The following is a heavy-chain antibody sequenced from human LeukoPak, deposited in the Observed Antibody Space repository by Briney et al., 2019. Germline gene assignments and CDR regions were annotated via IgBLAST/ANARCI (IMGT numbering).Heavy chain of an antibody. D-gene: IGHD5-18*01. V-gene: IGHV3-21*01. J-gene: IGHJ4*02. CDR1: GFTFNSYS. Sequence: GGSLRLSCAASGFTFNSYSLNWLRQAPGKGLEWVSSISSSSSSIYYGDSVKARFTIPRDNAKYSLYLQMNSLRAEDTAVYYCARASGDIVETATMGSYWGQGTLVTVSS. CDR2: ISSSSSSI. CDR3: ARASGDIVETATMGSY.